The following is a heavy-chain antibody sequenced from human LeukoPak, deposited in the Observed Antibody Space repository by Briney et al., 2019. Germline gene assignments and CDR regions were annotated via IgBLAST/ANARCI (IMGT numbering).Heavy chain of an antibody. CDR2: IRSEGSNK. Sequence: GGSLRLSCAASGFTFSYYAMHWVRQAPGKGLEWVAFIRSEGSNKYYADSVKGRFTVSRDNSKNTLYLQMNSLRAEDTAVYYCAKDNAYSSGWLYYFDYWGQGTLVTVSS. CDR3: AKDNAYSSGWLYYFDY. D-gene: IGHD6-19*01. V-gene: IGHV3-30*02. J-gene: IGHJ4*02. CDR1: GFTFSYYA.